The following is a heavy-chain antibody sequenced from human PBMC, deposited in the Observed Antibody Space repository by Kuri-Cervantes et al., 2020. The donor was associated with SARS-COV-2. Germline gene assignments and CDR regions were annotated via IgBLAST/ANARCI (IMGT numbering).Heavy chain of an antibody. D-gene: IGHD3-3*01. CDR3: ASSYDLWGGTHYYYGMDV. CDR1: GFTFSGHW. CDR2: INPDGSYT. Sequence: GESLKISCAASGFTFSGHWIHWVRQAPGKGLVWVSRINPDGSYTNNADSVKGRFTLSRDNSKNTLYLQMNSLRAEDTAVYYCASSYDLWGGTHYYYGMDVWGQGTTVTVSS. J-gene: IGHJ6*02. V-gene: IGHV3-74*01.